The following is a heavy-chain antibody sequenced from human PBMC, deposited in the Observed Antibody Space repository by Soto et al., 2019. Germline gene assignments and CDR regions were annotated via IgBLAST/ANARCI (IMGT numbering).Heavy chain of an antibody. V-gene: IGHV3-23*01. D-gene: IGHD2-21*01. J-gene: IGHJ4*02. CDR3: ARSLPALFSLGDFNY. CDR1: GFTFSRYA. CDR2: ISGSGTGT. Sequence: EVHLLESGGGLVQPGGSLRLSCAASGFTFSRYALNWVRQAPGKGLEWVAGISGSGTGTHYAPSVKGRFIISSDSSKNTFYLRMNSLRAEDTAMYYCARSLPALFSLGDFNYWGQGALVTVSS.